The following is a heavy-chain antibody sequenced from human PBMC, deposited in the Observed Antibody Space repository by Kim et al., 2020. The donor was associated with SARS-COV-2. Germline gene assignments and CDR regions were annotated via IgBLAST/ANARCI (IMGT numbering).Heavy chain of an antibody. CDR1: GYTFTDYY. Sequence: ASVKVSCKASGYTFTDYYMHWMRQAPGQGLEWMGWINPKTGDTKYVEKFQGRVTMTRDRSISTAYMELTRLGSDDTAVYYCARDIGERTDHGGQGTLVTVSS. CDR3: ARDIGERTDH. V-gene: IGHV1-2*02. CDR2: INPKTGDT. J-gene: IGHJ4*02. D-gene: IGHD3-10*01.